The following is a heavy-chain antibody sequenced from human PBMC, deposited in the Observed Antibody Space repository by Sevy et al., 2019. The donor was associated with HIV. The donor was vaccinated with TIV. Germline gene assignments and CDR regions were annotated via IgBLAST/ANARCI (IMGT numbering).Heavy chain of an antibody. Sequence: SKTLSLTCTVSGGFIRSGGYYWSWIRQHPGKGLEWIGYIYYSGNTYYNPSLKSRVTISVDTSKSQYSLNLSSVTAADTAVYYCARSDGGEYFDYWGQGTLVTVSS. J-gene: IGHJ4*02. D-gene: IGHD3-10*01. CDR1: GGFIRSGGYY. CDR3: ARSDGGEYFDY. CDR2: IYYSGNT. V-gene: IGHV4-31*03.